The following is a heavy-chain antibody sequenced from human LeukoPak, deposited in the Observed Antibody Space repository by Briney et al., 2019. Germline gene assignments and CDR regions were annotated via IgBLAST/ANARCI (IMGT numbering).Heavy chain of an antibody. CDR3: ARAPGVTVTTYDYNYM. CDR1: VYTFTGYY. Sequence: ASVNFSLTSSVYTFTGYYMHWVRLAPGQGLEWMGWINPNSGGTNYAQKFQGRVTMTRDTSISTAYMELSRLRSDDTAVYYCARAPGVTVTTYDYNYMWGKGTTVTVSS. CDR2: INPNSGGT. V-gene: IGHV1-2*02. J-gene: IGHJ6*03. D-gene: IGHD3-22*01.